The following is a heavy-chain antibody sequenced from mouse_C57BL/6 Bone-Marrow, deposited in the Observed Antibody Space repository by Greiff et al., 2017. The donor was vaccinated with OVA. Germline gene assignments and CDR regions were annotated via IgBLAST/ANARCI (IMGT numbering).Heavy chain of an antibody. D-gene: IGHD2-1*01. CDR1: GYTFTGYW. V-gene: IGHV1-9*01. CDR3: ARRRLLWSMDY. Sequence: VQLQQSGAELMKPGASVKLSCKATGYTFTGYWIEWVKQRPGHGLEWIGEILPGSGSTNYTEKFKGKATFTAGTSSNTAYMQPSSLTTEDSAIYYCARRRLLWSMDYWGQGTSVTVSS. CDR2: ILPGSGST. J-gene: IGHJ4*01.